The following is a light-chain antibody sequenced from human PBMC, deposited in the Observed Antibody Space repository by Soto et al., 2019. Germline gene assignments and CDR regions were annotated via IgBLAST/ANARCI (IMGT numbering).Light chain of an antibody. J-gene: IGKJ4*01. CDR1: QSVSSN. CDR3: QQYNVWPLT. CDR2: VAS. V-gene: IGKV3-15*01. Sequence: IEKTQSPATLSVSPGERATLSCRASQSVSSNLAWYQQKPGQTPKLLIYVASTRATGIPARFSGSGSGIEFTLTISSLQSEDFAVYYCQQYNVWPLTFGGGTKVEFK.